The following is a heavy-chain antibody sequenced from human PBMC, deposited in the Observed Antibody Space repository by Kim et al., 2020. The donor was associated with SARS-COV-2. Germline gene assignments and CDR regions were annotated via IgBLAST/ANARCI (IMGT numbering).Heavy chain of an antibody. CDR3: ARLGVSMVRGAFDY. CDR1: GYTFANYW. Sequence: GESLKISCKGSGYTFANYWIAWVRQMPGKGLEWMWVIYAGDSDTKYSPSFEGQVTISADKSINTAYLQWNSLKASDTAMYYCARLGVSMVRGAFDYWGQGTLVTVSS. CDR2: IYAGDSDT. J-gene: IGHJ4*01. D-gene: IGHD3-10*01. V-gene: IGHV5-51*01.